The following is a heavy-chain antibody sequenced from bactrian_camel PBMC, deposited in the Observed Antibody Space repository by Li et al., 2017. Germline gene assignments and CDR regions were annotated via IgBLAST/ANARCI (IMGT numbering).Heavy chain of an antibody. J-gene: IGHJ6*01. CDR3: VVVPFAKCGGWEHTSPAFGY. Sequence: HVQLVESGGGSVQPGESLRLTCTFSETRYCMGWFRQPPGKDREGVAFVYFGGGSTYYADSVKGRFIISQDNGKMYLQMNSLKAEDTAMYYCVVVPFAKCGGWEHTSPAFGYWGQGTQVTVS. CDR1: ETRYC. V-gene: IGHV3S54*01. D-gene: IGHD2*01. CDR2: VYFGGGST.